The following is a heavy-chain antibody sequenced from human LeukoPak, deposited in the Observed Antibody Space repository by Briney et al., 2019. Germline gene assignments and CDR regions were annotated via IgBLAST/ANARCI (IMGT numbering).Heavy chain of an antibody. J-gene: IGHJ5*02. CDR1: GGSISSSSYY. CDR3: ARDRGYSGYDLGWFDP. CDR2: IYYSGST. Sequence: SETLSLTCTVSGGSISSSSYYWGWIRQPPGKGLEWIGSIYYSGSTYYNPSLKSRVTISVDTSKNQFSLKLSSVTAADTAVYYCARDRGYSGYDLGWFDPWGQGTLVTVSS. V-gene: IGHV4-39*07. D-gene: IGHD5-12*01.